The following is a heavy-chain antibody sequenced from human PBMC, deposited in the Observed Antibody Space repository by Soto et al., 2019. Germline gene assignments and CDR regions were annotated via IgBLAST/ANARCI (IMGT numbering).Heavy chain of an antibody. CDR2: IFQSGST. J-gene: IGHJ5*02. Sequence: TLSLTCGVSGGTIRSPDWWTWVRQPPGKGLEWIGEIFQSGSTNYTPSLESRVTISVDKSKNQFSLTLTSVTAADTAVYFCARGRGRYSSGWSWFDPWGQGILVTVSS. D-gene: IGHD6-19*01. CDR1: GGTIRSPDW. CDR3: ARGRGRYSSGWSWFDP. V-gene: IGHV4-4*01.